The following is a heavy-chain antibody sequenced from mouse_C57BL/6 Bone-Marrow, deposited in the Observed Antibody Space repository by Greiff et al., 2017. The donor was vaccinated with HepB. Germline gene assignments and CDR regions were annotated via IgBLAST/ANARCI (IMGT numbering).Heavy chain of an antibody. CDR2: ISSGGDYI. CDR1: GFTFSSYA. J-gene: IGHJ4*01. V-gene: IGHV5-9-1*02. D-gene: IGHD1-1*01. Sequence: EVQLQESGEGLVKPGGSLKLSCAASGFTFSSYAMSWVRQTPEKRLEWVAYISSGGDYIYYADTVKGRFTISRDNARNTLYLQMSSLTSEDTAMYYCTSDYYGSSPYYAMDYWGQGTSVTVSS. CDR3: TSDYYGSSPYYAMDY.